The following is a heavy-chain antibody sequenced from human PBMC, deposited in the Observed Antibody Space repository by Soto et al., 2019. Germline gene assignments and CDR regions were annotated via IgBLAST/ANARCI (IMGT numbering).Heavy chain of an antibody. Sequence: SETLSLTCTVSGGSISSGGYYWSWIRQHPGKGLEWIGYIYYSGSTYYNPSLKSRVTISVDTSKNQFSLKLSSVTAADTAVYYCARDLRCSGGSCYTGRDDAFDIWGQGTMVT. CDR2: IYYSGST. D-gene: IGHD2-15*01. CDR1: GGSISSGGYY. CDR3: ARDLRCSGGSCYTGRDDAFDI. J-gene: IGHJ3*02. V-gene: IGHV4-31*03.